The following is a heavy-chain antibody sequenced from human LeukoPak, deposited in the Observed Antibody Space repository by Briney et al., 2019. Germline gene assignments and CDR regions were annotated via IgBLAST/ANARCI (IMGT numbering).Heavy chain of an antibody. D-gene: IGHD3-16*01. CDR3: ARLGDYYYMDV. CDR2: IYHSGST. V-gene: IGHV4-38-2*02. Sequence: SETLSLTCTVSGGSISSGYYWGWIRQPPGKGLEWIGSIYHSGSTYYNPSLKSRVTISVDTSKNQFSLKLSSVTAADTAVYYCARLGDYYYMDVWGKGTTVTVSS. J-gene: IGHJ6*03. CDR1: GGSISSGYY.